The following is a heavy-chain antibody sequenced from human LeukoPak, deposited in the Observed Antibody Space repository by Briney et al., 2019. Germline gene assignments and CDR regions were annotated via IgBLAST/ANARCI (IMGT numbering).Heavy chain of an antibody. V-gene: IGHV3-7*01. CDR2: IKQDGTEK. CDR3: AKLAKYFYGSETYYFFEH. J-gene: IGHJ4*02. CDR1: GFSFTTYW. Sequence: GGSLRLSCAASGFSFTTYWMSWVRQAPGKGLEWVANIKQDGTEKYYVDSVKGRFTISRDNAKNSLYLQMTSLRVEDTAVYYCAKLAKYFYGSETYYFFEHWGQGTPVTASS. D-gene: IGHD3-10*01.